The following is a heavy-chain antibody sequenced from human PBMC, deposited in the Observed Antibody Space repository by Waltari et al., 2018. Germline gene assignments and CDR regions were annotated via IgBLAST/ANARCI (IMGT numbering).Heavy chain of an antibody. D-gene: IGHD2-2*01. J-gene: IGHJ4*02. Sequence: QVQLVQSGAEVQKPGASVKVSCKASGYTFSDYYIHWVRQAPGQGLEWMGRINANSGGTNYDQRFQGRVTMTRDTSINTGYVELSGLTSDDTAVYYCARDRVGCSSTSCLFDYWGQGTLVTVSS. CDR2: INANSGGT. V-gene: IGHV1-2*06. CDR1: GYTFSDYY. CDR3: ARDRVGCSSTSCLFDY.